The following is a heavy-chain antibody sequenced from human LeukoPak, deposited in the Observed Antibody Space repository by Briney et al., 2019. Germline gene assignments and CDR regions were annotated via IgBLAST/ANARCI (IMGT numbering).Heavy chain of an antibody. J-gene: IGHJ4*02. D-gene: IGHD6-19*01. Sequence: SETLSLTCTVSGGSISSSSYYWGWIRQPPGKGLEWIGSIYYSGSTYYNPSLKSRVTISVDTSKNQFSLKLSSVTAADTAVYYCARDSSGWGAFDYWGQGTLVTVSS. V-gene: IGHV4-39*07. CDR1: GGSISSSSYY. CDR3: ARDSSGWGAFDY. CDR2: IYYSGST.